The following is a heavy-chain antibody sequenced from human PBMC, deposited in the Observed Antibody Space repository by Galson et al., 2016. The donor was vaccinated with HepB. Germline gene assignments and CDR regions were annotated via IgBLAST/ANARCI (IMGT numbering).Heavy chain of an antibody. V-gene: IGHV4-59*11. CDR1: GGSIRNHY. CDR2: LFYSGST. D-gene: IGHD2-2*01. Sequence: SETLSLTCNVSGGSIRNHYWSWIRQPPGKGLEWVGNLFYSGSTNYSPSLKSRVTISVDASKKQFSLTLTSVTAADTAVYYCARQGSSASARAFVYWGQGTLVIVSS. J-gene: IGHJ4*02. CDR3: ARQGSSASARAFVY.